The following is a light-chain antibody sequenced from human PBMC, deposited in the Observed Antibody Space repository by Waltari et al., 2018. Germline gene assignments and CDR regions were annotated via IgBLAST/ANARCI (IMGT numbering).Light chain of an antibody. Sequence: DIQMTQSPSSLSASVGDGVTITCRASQSISIYLNWYQQKPGKAPKLLIYAASTLHSGVPSRFSGSRSGTEFTLTISSLQPEDFATYYCQKSSSTPPWTFGQGTKVEIK. CDR2: AAS. J-gene: IGKJ1*01. CDR1: QSISIY. V-gene: IGKV1-39*01. CDR3: QKSSSTPPWT.